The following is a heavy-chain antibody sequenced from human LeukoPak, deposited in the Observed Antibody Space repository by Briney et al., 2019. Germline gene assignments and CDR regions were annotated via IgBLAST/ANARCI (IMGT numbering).Heavy chain of an antibody. J-gene: IGHJ1*01. Sequence: ASVKVSCKASGYTFTGYYMHWARQAPGQGLEWMGWINPNSGGTNYAQKFQGRVTMTRDTSISTAYMELSRLRSDDTAVYHCAREVGYCSSTSCSSRNFQHWGQCTLVTVSS. CDR1: GYTFTGYY. CDR2: INPNSGGT. CDR3: AREVGYCSSTSCSSRNFQH. D-gene: IGHD2-2*01. V-gene: IGHV1-2*02.